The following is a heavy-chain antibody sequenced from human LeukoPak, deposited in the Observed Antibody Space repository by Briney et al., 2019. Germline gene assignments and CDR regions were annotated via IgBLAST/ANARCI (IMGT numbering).Heavy chain of an antibody. Sequence: GESLRTSCKGFGYSFTSYWIGWGRQMPGKGLEWMGRIDPSDYYTNYSPSFQGHVTISADNSISTAYLQWSSLKASDTAMYYCARGGAVERYCSSTSCYWVDAFDIWGQGTMVTVSS. CDR1: GYSFTSYW. CDR2: IDPSDYYT. D-gene: IGHD2-2*01. V-gene: IGHV5-10-1*01. J-gene: IGHJ3*02. CDR3: ARGGAVERYCSSTSCYWVDAFDI.